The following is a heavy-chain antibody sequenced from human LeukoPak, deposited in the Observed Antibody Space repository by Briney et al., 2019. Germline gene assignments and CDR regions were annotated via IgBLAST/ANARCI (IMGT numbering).Heavy chain of an antibody. V-gene: IGHV1-46*01. D-gene: IGHD3-22*01. CDR1: GSTFTSYY. Sequence: ASVKVSCKASGSTFTSYYMHWVRQAPGQGLEWMGIINPSGGSTSYAQKFQGRVTMTRDTSTSTVYMELSSLRSEDTAVYYCARVGSSGYYFDYWGQGTLVTVSS. CDR2: INPSGGST. CDR3: ARVGSSGYYFDY. J-gene: IGHJ4*02.